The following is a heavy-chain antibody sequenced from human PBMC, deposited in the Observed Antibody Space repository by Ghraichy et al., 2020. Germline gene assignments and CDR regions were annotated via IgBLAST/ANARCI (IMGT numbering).Heavy chain of an antibody. V-gene: IGHV4-59*01. J-gene: IGHJ4*02. CDR2: IYYSGST. CDR1: GGSISSYY. CDR3: AREKRGWNPFDY. D-gene: IGHD6-19*01. Sequence: SQTLSLTCTVSGGSISSYYWSWIRQPPGKGLEWIGYIYYSGSTNYNPSLKSRVTISVDTSKNQFSLKLSSVTAADTAVYYCAREKRGWNPFDYWGQGTLVTVSS.